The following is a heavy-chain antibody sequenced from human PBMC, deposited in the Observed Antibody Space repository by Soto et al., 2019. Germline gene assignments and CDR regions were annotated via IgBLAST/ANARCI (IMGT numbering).Heavy chain of an antibody. CDR3: AREYTYGSNFFDC. CDR2: ISYSGST. D-gene: IGHD5-18*01. CDR1: GGSISNFY. Sequence: SETLSLTCTVSGGSISNFYWSWIRQHPGKGLEWIGYISYSGSTCYNPSLKSRVIISVDTSKNQFSLSLTSVTAADTAVYYCAREYTYGSNFFDCWGQGALVTV. V-gene: IGHV4-59*12. J-gene: IGHJ4*02.